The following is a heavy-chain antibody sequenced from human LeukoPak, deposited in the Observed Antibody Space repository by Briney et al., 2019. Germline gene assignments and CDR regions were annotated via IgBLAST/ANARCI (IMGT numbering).Heavy chain of an antibody. V-gene: IGHV1-69*11. CDR2: IIPILGTA. CDR1: GGTFSSYA. Sequence: SVKASCKXSGGTFSSYAISWVRQAPGRGLEWMGRIIPILGTANYAQKFQGRVTITTDESTSTAYMELSSLRSEDTAVYYCARPSITIFGVDPGAFDIWGQGTMVTVSS. D-gene: IGHD3-3*01. J-gene: IGHJ3*02. CDR3: ARPSITIFGVDPGAFDI.